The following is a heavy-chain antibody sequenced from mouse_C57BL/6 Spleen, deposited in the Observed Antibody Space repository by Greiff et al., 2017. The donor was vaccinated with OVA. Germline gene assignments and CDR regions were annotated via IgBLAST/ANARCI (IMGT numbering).Heavy chain of an antibody. CDR2: INPNNGGT. J-gene: IGHJ2*01. CDR3: ARDYGNYGCFDY. Sequence: VQLKESGPELVQPGASVKMSCKASGYTFPDYNMHWVKQSHGKSLAWIGYINPNNGGTSYNQKFKGKATLTVNKSSSTAYMELRRLTAEDSAVYYCARDYGNYGCFDYWGQGTTLTVSS. CDR1: GYTFPDYN. V-gene: IGHV1-22*01. D-gene: IGHD2-1*01.